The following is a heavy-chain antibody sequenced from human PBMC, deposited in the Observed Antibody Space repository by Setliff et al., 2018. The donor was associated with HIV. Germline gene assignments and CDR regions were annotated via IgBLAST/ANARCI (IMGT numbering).Heavy chain of an antibody. Sequence: LRLSCAASGFTFSSYWMHWVRQAPGKGLESVSAISGSGEKTYYADSVKGRFTISRDNAKNSLYLQMNNLRAEDTAVYYCARDLAYWGQGTLVTVSS. V-gene: IGHV3-21*01. CDR1: GFTFSSYW. CDR3: ARDLAY. CDR2: ISGSGEKT. J-gene: IGHJ4*02.